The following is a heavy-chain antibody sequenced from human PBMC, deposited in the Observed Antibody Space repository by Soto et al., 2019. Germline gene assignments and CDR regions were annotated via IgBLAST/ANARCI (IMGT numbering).Heavy chain of an antibody. CDR3: ARANYIVVVPAATANWFDP. V-gene: IGHV4-59*12. Sequence: SGTLSLTCTVSGGSISRYYWSWIRQPPGKGLGWIGYIYYSGSTNYNPSLKSRVTISVDTSKNQFSLKLSSVTAADTAVYYCARANYIVVVPAATANWFDPWGQGTLVTVSS. CDR2: IYYSGST. CDR1: GGSISRYY. J-gene: IGHJ5*02. D-gene: IGHD2-2*01.